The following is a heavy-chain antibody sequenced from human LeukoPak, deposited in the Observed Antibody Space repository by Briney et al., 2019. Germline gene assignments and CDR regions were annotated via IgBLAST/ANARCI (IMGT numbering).Heavy chain of an antibody. J-gene: IGHJ4*02. V-gene: IGHV1-18*01. D-gene: IGHD3-22*01. Sequence: ASVKVSCKASGYTFTSYGISWVRQAPGQGLEWMGWISAYNGNTNYAQKLQGRVTMTTDTSTSTAYMELRSLRSDDTAVYYCVRYDSSGSHFDYWGQGTLVTVSS. CDR3: VRYDSSGSHFDY. CDR1: GYTFTSYG. CDR2: ISAYNGNT.